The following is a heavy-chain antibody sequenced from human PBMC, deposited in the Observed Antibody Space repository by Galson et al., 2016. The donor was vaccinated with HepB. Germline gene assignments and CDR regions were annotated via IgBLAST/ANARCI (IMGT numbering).Heavy chain of an antibody. Sequence: SLRLSCAASGFTFSTYAMTWVRQAPGKGLEWVSSVTGSGSWTYYADSVKGRLTISRDNSKNTLYLQMNSLRAEDTAVYYCSTLNPASPYFDYWGQGTLVTVSS. CDR1: GFTFSTYA. V-gene: IGHV3-23*01. CDR2: VTGSGSWT. CDR3: STLNPASPYFDY. J-gene: IGHJ4*02.